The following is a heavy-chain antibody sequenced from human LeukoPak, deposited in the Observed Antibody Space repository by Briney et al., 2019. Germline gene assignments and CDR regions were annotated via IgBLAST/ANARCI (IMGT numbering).Heavy chain of an antibody. CDR1: GGSTSSYY. CDR3: ARGRYSSGWYMEPLFDY. CDR2: IYYSGST. V-gene: IGHV4-59*01. J-gene: IGHJ4*02. Sequence: PSETLSLTCTVSGGSTSSYYWSWIRQPPGKGLEWIGYIYYSGSTNYNPSLKSRVTISVDTSKNQFSLKLSSVTAADTAVYYCARGRYSSGWYMEPLFDYWGQGTLVTVSS. D-gene: IGHD6-19*01.